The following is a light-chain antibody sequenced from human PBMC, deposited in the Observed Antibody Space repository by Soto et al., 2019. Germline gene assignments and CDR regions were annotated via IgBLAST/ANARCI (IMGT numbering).Light chain of an antibody. CDR3: ETWDDKTWV. CDR2: LEGDGSY. J-gene: IGLJ3*02. CDR1: SGHSSFI. V-gene: IGLV4-60*02. Sequence: QLVLTQSSSASASLGSSVKLTCTLSSGHSSFIIAWHQQQPGKAPRFLMKLEGDGSYDKGSGVPDRLSGSSSGADRYLTIANLQFEGEADYYCETWDDKTWVFVGGTKVTVL.